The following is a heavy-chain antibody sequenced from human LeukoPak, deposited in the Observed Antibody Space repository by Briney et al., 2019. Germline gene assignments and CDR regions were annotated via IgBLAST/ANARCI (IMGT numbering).Heavy chain of an antibody. CDR2: MYNNGST. Sequence: SETLSLTCIVSGVSISDYQWSWIRPPPGKGLQWIGYMYNNGSTDYNPSLKSRVTISGDTSKNQFSLKLSSVTASDTALYYCATNAGPAALDAIDIWGLGTMVTVSS. J-gene: IGHJ3*02. D-gene: IGHD2-2*01. CDR3: ATNAGPAALDAIDI. CDR1: GVSISDYQ. V-gene: IGHV4-59*08.